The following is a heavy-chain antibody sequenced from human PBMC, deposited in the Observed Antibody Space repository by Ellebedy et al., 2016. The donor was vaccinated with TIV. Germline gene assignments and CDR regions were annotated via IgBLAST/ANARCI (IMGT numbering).Heavy chain of an antibody. CDR2: MNPNSGNT. Sequence: ASVKVSXKASGYTFTSYDINWVRQATGQGLEWMGWMNPNSGNTGYAQKFQGRVTMTRNTSISTAYMELSSLRSEDTAVYYCVRVRTSRGRGYSGYDYCYWGQGTLVTVSS. CDR3: VRVRTSRGRGYSGYDYCY. D-gene: IGHD5-12*01. J-gene: IGHJ4*02. CDR1: GYTFTSYD. V-gene: IGHV1-8*01.